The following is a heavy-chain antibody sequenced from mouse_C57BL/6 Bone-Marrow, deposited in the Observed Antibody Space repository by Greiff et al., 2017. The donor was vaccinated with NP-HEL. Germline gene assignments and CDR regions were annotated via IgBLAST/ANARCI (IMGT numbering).Heavy chain of an antibody. Sequence: DVKLVESGPELVKPGASVKISCKASGYSFTGYYMNWVKQSPEKSLEWIGEINPSTGGTTYNQKFKAKATLTVDKSSSTAYMQLKSLTSEDSAVYYCARGWLLRRDAMDYWGQGTSVTVSS. V-gene: IGHV1-42*01. D-gene: IGHD2-3*01. CDR3: ARGWLLRRDAMDY. CDR1: GYSFTGYY. CDR2: INPSTGGT. J-gene: IGHJ4*01.